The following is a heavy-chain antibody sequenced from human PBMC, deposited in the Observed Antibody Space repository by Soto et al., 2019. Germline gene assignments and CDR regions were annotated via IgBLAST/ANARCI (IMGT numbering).Heavy chain of an antibody. V-gene: IGHV4-30-4*01. D-gene: IGHD5-18*01. J-gene: IGHJ4*02. CDR2: IYYSGST. CDR3: ARANSYGPTASDY. CDR1: GGSISSGDYY. Sequence: QVQLQESGPGLVKPSQTLSLTCTVSGGSISSGDYYWSWIRQPPGKGPEWIGYIYYSGSTYYNPSLKSRVTISVDTSKNQFSLKLSSVTAADTAVYYCARANSYGPTASDYWGQGTLVTVSS.